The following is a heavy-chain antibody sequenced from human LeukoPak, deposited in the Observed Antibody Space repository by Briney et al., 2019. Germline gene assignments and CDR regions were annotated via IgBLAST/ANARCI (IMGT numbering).Heavy chain of an antibody. V-gene: IGHV3-11*01. J-gene: IGHJ4*02. CDR3: ARGHWGLDY. D-gene: IGHD7-27*01. CDR1: GFSFSDHH. Sequence: PGGSLRLSCVVSGFSFSDHHMTWIRQAPGKGLEYISYLSNSGSDIFHADSVKGRFSISRDNAKNSVYLQMNSLRVEDTAVYYCARGHWGLDYWGQGTPVTVSP. CDR2: LSNSGSDI.